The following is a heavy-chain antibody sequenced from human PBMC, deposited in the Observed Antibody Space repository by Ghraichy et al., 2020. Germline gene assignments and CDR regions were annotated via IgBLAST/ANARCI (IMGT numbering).Heavy chain of an antibody. CDR2: ISGSGGNT. J-gene: IGHJ4*02. D-gene: IGHD6-19*01. CDR3: AKGIAVAGTGDCFDY. CDR1: RFTFSESW. V-gene: IGHV3-23*01. Sequence: GGTLRLSCAASRFTFSESWMNWVRQAPGKGLEWVSSISGSGGNTYYADSVKGRFTISRDNSKNTLSLQMNSLRAEDTALYYCAKGIAVAGTGDCFDYWGQGTLVTVSS.